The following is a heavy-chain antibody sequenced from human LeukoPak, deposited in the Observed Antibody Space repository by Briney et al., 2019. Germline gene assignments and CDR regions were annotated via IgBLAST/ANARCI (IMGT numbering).Heavy chain of an antibody. J-gene: IGHJ4*02. CDR2: ISSSSSYI. V-gene: IGHV3-21*01. D-gene: IGHD3-9*01. Sequence: GGALRLSCAASGVTFISYSMNWVRQAPGKGLEWVSSISSSSSYIYYADSVKGRFTISRDNAKNSLYLQMNSLRAEDTAVYYCARDLRRYFGYWGEGTLVTVSS. CDR1: GVTFISYS. CDR3: ARDLRRYFGY.